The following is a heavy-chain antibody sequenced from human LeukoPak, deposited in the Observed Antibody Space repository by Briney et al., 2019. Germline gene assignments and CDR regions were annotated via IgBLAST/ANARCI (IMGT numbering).Heavy chain of an antibody. Sequence: AGGSLRLSCAASGFTFSSYSMNWVRQAPGKGLEWVSSISSSSSYIYYADSVKGRFTISRDNAKNSLCLQMNSLRAEDTAVYYCARDSYGPDAFDIWGQGTMVTVSS. J-gene: IGHJ3*02. CDR1: GFTFSSYS. D-gene: IGHD3-10*01. CDR3: ARDSYGPDAFDI. CDR2: ISSSSSYI. V-gene: IGHV3-21*01.